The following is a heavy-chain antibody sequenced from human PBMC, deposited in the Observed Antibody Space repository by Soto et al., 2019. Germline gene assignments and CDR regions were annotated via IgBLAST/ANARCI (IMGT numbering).Heavy chain of an antibody. CDR2: IIPIFGTA. D-gene: IGHD3-16*01. V-gene: IGHV1-69*06. CDR3: ALPGGATCWGDVFDY. J-gene: IGHJ4*02. CDR1: GGTFSSYA. Sequence: QVQLVQSGAEVKKPGSSVKVSCKASGGTFSSYAISWVRQAPGQGLEWMGGIIPIFGTANYAQKFQGRVRITGDKSTSTACMERSGLRSEDTAVYYWALPGGATCWGDVFDYWGQGTLVTVSS.